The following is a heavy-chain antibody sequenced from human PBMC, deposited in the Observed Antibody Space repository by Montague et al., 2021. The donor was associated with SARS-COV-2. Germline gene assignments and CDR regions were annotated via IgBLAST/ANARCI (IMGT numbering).Heavy chain of an antibody. D-gene: IGHD6-19*01. Sequence: SETLSLTCTVSGGSISSSNYYWGWIRQPPGKGLEWIGSIYYSGTTYYNPSLQSRVTISVDTSKKQFSLKLSSVTAADTAVYYCARETYTSGWFQQFEYWGQRTLVTVAS. CDR1: GGSISSSNYY. J-gene: IGHJ4*02. CDR2: IYYSGTT. CDR3: ARETYTSGWFQQFEY. V-gene: IGHV4-39*01.